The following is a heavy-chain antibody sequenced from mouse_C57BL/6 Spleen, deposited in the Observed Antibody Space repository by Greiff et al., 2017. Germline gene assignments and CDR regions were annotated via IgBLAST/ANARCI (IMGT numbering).Heavy chain of an antibody. CDR3: ARSGDGYLFAY. J-gene: IGHJ3*01. V-gene: IGHV1-80*01. CDR1: GYAFSSYW. CDR2: IYPGDGDT. Sequence: VQLQESGAELVKPGASVKISCKASGYAFSSYWMNWVKQRPGKGLEWIGQIYPGDGDTNYNGKFKGKATLTADKSSSTAYMQLSILTSEDSAVYFCARSGDGYLFAYWGQGTLVTVSA. D-gene: IGHD2-3*01.